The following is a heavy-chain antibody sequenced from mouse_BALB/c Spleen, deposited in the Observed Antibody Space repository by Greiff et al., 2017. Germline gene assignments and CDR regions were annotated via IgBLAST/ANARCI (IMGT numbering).Heavy chain of an antibody. V-gene: IGHV5-15*01. CDR2: ISNLAYSI. J-gene: IGHJ2*01. CDR3: ARGRDYYGSMDY. CDR1: GFTFGDYG. Sequence: EVKLVESGGGLVQPGGSRKLSCAASGFTFGDYGMAWVRQAPGKGPEWVAFISNLAYSIYYADTVTGRFTISRDNARNILYLQMSSLRSEDTAMYYCARGRDYYGSMDYWGQGTTLTVSS. D-gene: IGHD1-1*01.